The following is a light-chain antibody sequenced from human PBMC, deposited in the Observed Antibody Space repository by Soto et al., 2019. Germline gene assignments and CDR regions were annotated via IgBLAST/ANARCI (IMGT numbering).Light chain of an antibody. Sequence: QSVLTQPPSASGSPGQSVTISCTRTRDDVGGYNYVSWFQQLPGKAPKLMIYEVYKRPTGVPARFSGSKSGNTASLTVSGLQAGDEAIYYCSSYVTSNVVVFGGGTKLTVL. V-gene: IGLV2-8*01. CDR2: EVY. CDR1: RDDVGGYNY. J-gene: IGLJ2*01. CDR3: SSYVTSNVVV.